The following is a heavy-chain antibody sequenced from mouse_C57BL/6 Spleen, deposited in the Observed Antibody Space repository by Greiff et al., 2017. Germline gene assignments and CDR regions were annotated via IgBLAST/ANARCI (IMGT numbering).Heavy chain of an antibody. V-gene: IGHV2-2*01. Sequence: VQVVESGPGLVQPSQSLSITCTVSGFSLTSYGVHWVRQSPGKGLEWLGVIWSGGSPYTHAVFISMLSINKNNSKSQVFFKVNSLQADDTAIYYCARSLTGLYYFDYWGQGTTLTVSS. CDR1: GFSLTSYG. CDR2: IWSGGSP. D-gene: IGHD4-1*01. J-gene: IGHJ2*01. CDR3: ARSLTGLYYFDY.